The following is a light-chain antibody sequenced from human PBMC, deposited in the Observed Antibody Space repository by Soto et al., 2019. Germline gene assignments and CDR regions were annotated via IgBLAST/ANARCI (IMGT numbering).Light chain of an antibody. CDR2: AAS. Sequence: DIQLTQSPSFLSASVGDRVTITCRASQGISSYLAWYQQKPGKAPKLLIYAASTLQSGVPSRFSGSGSETEFTLTANSVQPEDFATDYCQQLNSYLLTCRGAPKMEIK. CDR3: QQLNSYLLT. CDR1: QGISSY. J-gene: IGKJ4*02. V-gene: IGKV1-9*01.